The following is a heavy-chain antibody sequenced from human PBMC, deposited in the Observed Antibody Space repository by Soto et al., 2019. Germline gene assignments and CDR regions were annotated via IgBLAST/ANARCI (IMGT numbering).Heavy chain of an antibody. CDR1: GGSISSGDYY. CDR2: IYYSGST. J-gene: IGHJ4*02. Sequence: SETLSLTCTVSGGSISSGDYYWSWIRQPPGKGLEWIGYIYYSGSTYYNPSLKSRVTISVDTSKNQFSLKRSSVTAADTAVYYCARAATYYDILTGYYIFDYWGQGTLVTVSS. V-gene: IGHV4-30-4*01. CDR3: ARAATYYDILTGYYIFDY. D-gene: IGHD3-9*01.